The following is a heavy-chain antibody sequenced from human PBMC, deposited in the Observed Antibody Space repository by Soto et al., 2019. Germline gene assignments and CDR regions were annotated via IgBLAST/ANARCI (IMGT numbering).Heavy chain of an antibody. D-gene: IGHD2-15*01. Sequence: PSETLSLTCTVSGGSISSGDYCWSWIRQPPGKGLEWIGYIYYSGSTYYNPSLKSRVTISVDTSQNQFSLKLSSVTAADTAVYYCARAPVVISRRYFDYWGQGNLVTVSS. CDR2: IYYSGST. CDR1: GGSISSGDYC. J-gene: IGHJ4*02. CDR3: ARAPVVISRRYFDY. V-gene: IGHV4-30-4*01.